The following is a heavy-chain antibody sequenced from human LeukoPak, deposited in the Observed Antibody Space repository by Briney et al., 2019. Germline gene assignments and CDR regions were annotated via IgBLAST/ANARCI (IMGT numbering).Heavy chain of an antibody. J-gene: IGHJ4*02. V-gene: IGHV1-2*02. CDR2: INPDSGGT. Sequence: ASVKLSCKASGYPFTGYYLHWVRLAPGQGLEWMGWINPDSGGTDYEQKFQGRVTMTRDTSISTAYMELSRLRSDDTAVHYCARTSGYDFGTDFDYWGQGTLVTVSS. CDR3: ARTSGYDFGTDFDY. CDR1: GYPFTGYY. D-gene: IGHD5-12*01.